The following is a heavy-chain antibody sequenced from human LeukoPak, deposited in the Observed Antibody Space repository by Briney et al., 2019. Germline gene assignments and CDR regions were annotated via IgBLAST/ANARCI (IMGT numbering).Heavy chain of an antibody. D-gene: IGHD6-19*01. CDR1: GGTFSSYA. Sequence: ASVKVSCKASGGTFSSYAISWVRQAPGQGLEWMGGIIPIFGTANYAQKFQGRVTFTADESTSTAYMELSSLRSEDTAVYYCARVLLSGWFTNYYYYYGMDVWGQGTTVTVSS. CDR2: IIPIFGTA. V-gene: IGHV1-69*13. CDR3: ARVLLSGWFTNYYYYYGMDV. J-gene: IGHJ6*02.